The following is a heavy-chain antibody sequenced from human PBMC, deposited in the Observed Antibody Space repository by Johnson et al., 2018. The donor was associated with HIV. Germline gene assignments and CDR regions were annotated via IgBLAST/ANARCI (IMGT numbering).Heavy chain of an antibody. CDR2: SYSAGST. V-gene: IGHV3-NL1*01. Sequence: QVQLVESGGGVVQPGRSLRLSCAASGFAFSGYALHWVRQAPGKGLEWVSVSYSAGSTYYADSVKGRFTISRDNSKNTLYLQMNSLRGEDTAVYYCARECEPAGLAFDIWGQGTMVTVSS. CDR3: ARECEPAGLAFDI. J-gene: IGHJ3*02. D-gene: IGHD1-14*01. CDR1: GFAFSGYA.